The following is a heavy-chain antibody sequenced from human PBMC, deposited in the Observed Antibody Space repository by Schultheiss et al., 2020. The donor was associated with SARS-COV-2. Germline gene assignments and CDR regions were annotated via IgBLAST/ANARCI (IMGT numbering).Heavy chain of an antibody. CDR1: GGSFSGYY. Sequence: SETLSLTCAVYGGSFSGYYWSWIRQPPGKGLEWIGEINHSGSTNYNPSLKSRVTISVDTSKNQFSLKLSSVTAADTAVYYCARGLVVVPADIGGGDYWGQRTLVTVSS. CDR2: INHSGST. D-gene: IGHD2-2*01. J-gene: IGHJ4*02. V-gene: IGHV4-34*01. CDR3: ARGLVVVPADIGGGDY.